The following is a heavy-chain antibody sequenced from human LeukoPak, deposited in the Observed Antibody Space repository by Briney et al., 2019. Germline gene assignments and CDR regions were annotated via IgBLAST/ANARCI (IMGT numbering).Heavy chain of an antibody. D-gene: IGHD6-6*01. CDR3: ARGQYSSSGNFDY. CDR1: GGSISSSSYY. CDR2: IYYSGST. Sequence: PSETLSLTCTVSGGSISSSSYYWGWIRQPPGKGLEWIGSIYYSGSTYYNPSLKSRVTISVDTSKNQFSLKLSSVTAADTAVYYCARGQYSSSGNFDYWGQGTLVTVSS. V-gene: IGHV4-39*07. J-gene: IGHJ4*02.